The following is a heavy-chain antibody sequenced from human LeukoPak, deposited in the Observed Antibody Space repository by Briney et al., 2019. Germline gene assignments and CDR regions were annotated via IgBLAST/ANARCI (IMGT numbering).Heavy chain of an antibody. CDR2: ISWNSGSI. J-gene: IGHJ4*02. D-gene: IGHD3-10*01. CDR1: GFTFDDYA. V-gene: IGHV3-9*01. CDR3: AGITMVRGAIDY. Sequence: SLRLSCAASGFTFDDYAMHWVRQAPGKGLEWVSGISWNSGSIGYADSVKGRFTISRDNAKNSLYLQMNSLRAEDTALYYCAGITMVRGAIDYWGQGTLVTVSS.